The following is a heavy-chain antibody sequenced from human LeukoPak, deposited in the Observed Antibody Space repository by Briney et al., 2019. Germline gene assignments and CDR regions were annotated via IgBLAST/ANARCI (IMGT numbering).Heavy chain of an antibody. CDR3: ARSDRDAFDI. Sequence: SETLSLTCTVSGGSISSGSYYWSWIRQPAGKGLEWIGRIYTSGSTNYNPSLKSRVTISVDTSKNQFSLKLSSVTAADTAVYYCARSDRDAFDIWGQGTMVTVSS. CDR2: IYTSGST. CDR1: GGSISSGSYY. D-gene: IGHD3-22*01. J-gene: IGHJ3*02. V-gene: IGHV4-61*02.